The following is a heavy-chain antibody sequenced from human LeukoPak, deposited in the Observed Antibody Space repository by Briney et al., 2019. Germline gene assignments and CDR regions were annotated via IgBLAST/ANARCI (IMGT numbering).Heavy chain of an antibody. J-gene: IGHJ4*02. D-gene: IGHD6-19*01. CDR2: IIGGGGDT. CDR3: AKDLVGYGSGWYLVFDY. CDR1: GFTFTNYA. V-gene: IGHV3-23*01. Sequence: PGGSLRLSCAASGFTFTNYAMSWVRQAPGKGLEWVSGIIGGGGDTYYADSVRGRFTISRDNSKNTLYLQMNSLGAEDTAIYYCAKDLVGYGSGWYLVFDYWGQGTLVTVSS.